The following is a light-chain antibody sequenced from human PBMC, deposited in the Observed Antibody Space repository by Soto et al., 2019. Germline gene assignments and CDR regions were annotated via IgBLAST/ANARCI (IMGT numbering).Light chain of an antibody. CDR2: DAS. CDR3: QQYDTNWT. J-gene: IGKJ1*01. V-gene: IGKV1-5*01. CDR1: QSISSW. Sequence: DIPMTQSPSTLSASVGDRVTITCRASQSISSWLAWYQQKPGKAPKLLIYDASSLESGVPSRFSASGSGTEFTLTISSLQPGDFGTYYCQQYDTNWTFGQGTKVEIK.